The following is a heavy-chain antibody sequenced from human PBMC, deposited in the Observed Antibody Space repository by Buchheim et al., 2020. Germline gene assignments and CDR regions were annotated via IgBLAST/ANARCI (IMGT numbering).Heavy chain of an antibody. V-gene: IGHV4-39*01. J-gene: IGHJ3*02. CDR1: GGSVSSRSHY. Sequence: QHQLQESGPGLVKPSETPSLTCSVSGGSVSSRSHYWGWIRQPPGKGLEWLGNIHYSGSTYYNPSLKSRVTISVDTSKNQCSLKLSSVTAADTAVFYCARGRHEFTSGWYGSYDIWGQGT. CDR3: ARGRHEFTSGWYGSYDI. D-gene: IGHD6-19*01. CDR2: IHYSGST.